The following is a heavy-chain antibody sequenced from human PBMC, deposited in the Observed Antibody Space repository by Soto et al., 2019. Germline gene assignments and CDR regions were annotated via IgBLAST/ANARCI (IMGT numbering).Heavy chain of an antibody. Sequence: EVPLLESGGGLVQPGGSLRLSCAASGFTFGIYAMTWVRQAPGKGLEWVAAASGSGGDTYYADSVKGRFTISRDNXXTTLSLQMNSLSAEDTAMYYCAKDQMGTFADAFDMWGQGTMVIVSS. CDR2: ASGSGGDT. CDR1: GFTFGIYA. D-gene: IGHD3-16*01. J-gene: IGHJ3*02. V-gene: IGHV3-23*01. CDR3: AKDQMGTFADAFDM.